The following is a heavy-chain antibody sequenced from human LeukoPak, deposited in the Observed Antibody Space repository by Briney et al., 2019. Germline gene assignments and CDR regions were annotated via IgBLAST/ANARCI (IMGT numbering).Heavy chain of an antibody. CDR1: GFTFSNFA. CDR3: ARVRGGRSWYYYGMDV. V-gene: IGHV3-30-3*01. Sequence: PGGSLRLSCAASGFTFSNFAMHWVRQAPGKGLEWVAVISYDGDNEYYADSVKGQFTISRDNSKDRLYLQMNSLRPEGTAMYYCARVRGGRSWYYYGMDVWGRGTTVTVSS. D-gene: IGHD3-16*01. CDR2: ISYDGDNE. J-gene: IGHJ6*02.